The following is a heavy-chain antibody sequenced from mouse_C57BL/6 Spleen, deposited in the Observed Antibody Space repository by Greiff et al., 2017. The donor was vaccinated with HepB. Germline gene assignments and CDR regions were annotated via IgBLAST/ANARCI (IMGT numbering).Heavy chain of an antibody. CDR1: GFSLTSYG. Sequence: QVQLQQSGPGLVQPSQSLSITCTVSGFSLTSYGVHWVRQSPGKGLEWLGVIWSGGSTDYNAAIISRLSISKDNTKIQVFFKMNSLQADDTAIYYCARRTLYYGSRDLYAMDYWGQGTSVTVSS. D-gene: IGHD1-1*01. CDR2: IWSGGST. J-gene: IGHJ4*01. V-gene: IGHV2-2*01. CDR3: ARRTLYYGSRDLYAMDY.